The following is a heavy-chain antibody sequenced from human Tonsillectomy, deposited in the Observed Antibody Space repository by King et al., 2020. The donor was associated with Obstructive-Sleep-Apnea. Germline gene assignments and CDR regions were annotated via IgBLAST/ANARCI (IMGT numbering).Heavy chain of an antibody. D-gene: IGHD3-22*01. CDR1: GYSISSGYSY. J-gene: IGHJ4*02. CDR3: AREEYYDSSGYFDY. Sequence: VQLQESGPGLVKPSQTLSLTCTVSGYSISSGYSYWSWIRQPPGKGLEWIGYISDSGNTYYNPSPKSRVTISVDTSKNQFSLRLTSVTAADTAVYYCAREEYYDSSGYFDYWGQGSLITVSS. CDR2: ISDSGNT. V-gene: IGHV4-30-4*01.